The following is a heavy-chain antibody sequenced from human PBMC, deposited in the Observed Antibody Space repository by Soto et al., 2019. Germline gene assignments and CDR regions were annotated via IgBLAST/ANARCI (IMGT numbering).Heavy chain of an antibody. Sequence: ASVKVSCKASGYTFTNYGFSWVRQAPGQGLEWMGWISAYNGNTKYAQKLQGRVTMTTDTSTSTAYMELRSLRSDDTAVYYCICREDYGAHMWYDPWGQGTLVTVSS. D-gene: IGHD4-17*01. CDR3: ICREDYGAHMWYDP. CDR2: ISAYNGNT. CDR1: GYTFTNYG. V-gene: IGHV1-18*01. J-gene: IGHJ5*02.